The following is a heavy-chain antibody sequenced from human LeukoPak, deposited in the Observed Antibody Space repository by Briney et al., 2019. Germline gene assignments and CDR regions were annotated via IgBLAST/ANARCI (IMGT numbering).Heavy chain of an antibody. CDR3: ARSPHILTGENFDY. D-gene: IGHD3-9*01. V-gene: IGHV1-2*02. CDR2: LNPNHGDT. CDR1: GYTFTGYY. J-gene: IGHJ4*02. Sequence: GASVKVSCKASGYTFTGYYIHWVRQAPGQGLEWMGWLNPNHGDTNYAQNFQDRVSMTRDTSISTAYMHLSRLRSADTAVYYCARSPHILTGENFDYWGQGTLLTVSS.